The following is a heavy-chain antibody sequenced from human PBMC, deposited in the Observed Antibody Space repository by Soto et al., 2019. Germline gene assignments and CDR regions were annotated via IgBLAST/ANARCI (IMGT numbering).Heavy chain of an antibody. CDR3: ARAPYSGYDYSLDY. V-gene: IGHV4-34*01. CDR2: INHSGST. CDR1: GGSFSGYY. Sequence: PSETLSLTCAVYGGSFSGYYWSWIRQPPGKGLEWIGEINHSGSTNYNPSLKSRVTISVDTSKNQFSLKLSSVTAADTAVYYCARAPYSGYDYSLDYWGRGTLVTVSS. J-gene: IGHJ4*02. D-gene: IGHD5-12*01.